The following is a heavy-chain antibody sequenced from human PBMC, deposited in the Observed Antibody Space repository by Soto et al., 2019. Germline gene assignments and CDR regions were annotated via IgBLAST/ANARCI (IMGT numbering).Heavy chain of an antibody. CDR3: ARGSTNCSGGSCYLTNWFDP. Sequence: PSETLSLTCAVYGGSFSGYYWSWIRQPPGKGLEWIGEINHSGSTNYNPSLKSRVTISVDTSKNQFSLKLSSVTAADTAVYYCARGSTNCSGGSCYLTNWFDPWGQGTLVTVSS. D-gene: IGHD2-15*01. CDR2: INHSGST. J-gene: IGHJ5*02. CDR1: GGSFSGYY. V-gene: IGHV4-34*01.